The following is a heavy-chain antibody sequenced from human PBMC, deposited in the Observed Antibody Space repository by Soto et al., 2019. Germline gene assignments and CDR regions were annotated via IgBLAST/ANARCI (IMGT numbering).Heavy chain of an antibody. J-gene: IGHJ6*02. D-gene: IGHD1-26*01. CDR1: GFTFSSYG. Sequence: GGSLRLSCAASGFTFSSYGMHWFRQAPGKGLEWVAVISYDGSNKYYADSVKGRFTISRDNSKNTLYLQMNSLRAEDTAVYYCATSNGGTYYYYYGMDVWGQGTTVTVSS. CDR2: ISYDGSNK. CDR3: ATSNGGTYYYYYGMDV. V-gene: IGHV3-30*03.